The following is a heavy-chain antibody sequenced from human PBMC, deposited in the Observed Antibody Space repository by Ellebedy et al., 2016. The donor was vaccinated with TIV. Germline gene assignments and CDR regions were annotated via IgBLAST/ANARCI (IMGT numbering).Heavy chain of an antibody. Sequence: SETLSLTCAVYGGSISSSSYYWSWIRQPPGKGLEWIAYISYSGSTNYNPSLKSRVTISVDTSKNQFSLKLSSVTAADTAVYYCARQQYYYDSSGYYPDYFDYWGQGTLVTVSS. J-gene: IGHJ4*02. CDR3: ARQQYYYDSSGYYPDYFDY. D-gene: IGHD3-22*01. V-gene: IGHV4-61*05. CDR1: GGSISSSSYY. CDR2: ISYSGST.